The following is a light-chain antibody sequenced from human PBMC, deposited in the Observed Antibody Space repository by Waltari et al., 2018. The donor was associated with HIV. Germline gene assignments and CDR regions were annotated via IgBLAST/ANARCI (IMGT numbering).Light chain of an antibody. CDR2: RNN. CDR1: SSHIGSNF. CDR3: AAWDDSLREV. J-gene: IGLJ3*02. Sequence: QSVLTQPPSVSGTPGHSVTISCSGSSSHIGSNFVYWYQQFPGTAPKLLIYRNNQRPSGVPDRFSGSKSGTSASLAISGLRTEDEADYYCAAWDDSLREVFGGGTKLTVL. V-gene: IGLV1-47*01.